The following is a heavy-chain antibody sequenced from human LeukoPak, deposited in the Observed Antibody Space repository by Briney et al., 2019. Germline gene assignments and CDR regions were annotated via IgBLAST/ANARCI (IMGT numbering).Heavy chain of an antibody. D-gene: IGHD1-26*01. CDR2: IKEDGSET. Sequence: GGSLRLSCVASGFSLRDYWMTWVRQAPGKGLEWVANIKEDGSETYHVDSARGRFTISRDNAKNSLYLQMNSLRAEDTAVYYCASFYSGSYFWYWGQGTLVTVSS. CDR1: GFSLRDYW. V-gene: IGHV3-7*01. CDR3: ASFYSGSYFWY. J-gene: IGHJ4*02.